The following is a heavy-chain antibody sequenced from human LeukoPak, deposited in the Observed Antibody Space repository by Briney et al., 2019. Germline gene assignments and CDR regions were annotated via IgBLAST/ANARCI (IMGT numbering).Heavy chain of an antibody. Sequence: GGSLRLSCAASGFTVSSNYMSWVRQAPGKGLEWVSVIYSGGSTYYADSVKGRFTISRDNSKNTLYLQMNSLRAEDTAVYCCARVRGSSDAFDIWGQGTMVTVPS. CDR2: IYSGGST. D-gene: IGHD2-15*01. V-gene: IGHV3-66*01. CDR3: ARVRGSSDAFDI. J-gene: IGHJ3*02. CDR1: GFTVSSNY.